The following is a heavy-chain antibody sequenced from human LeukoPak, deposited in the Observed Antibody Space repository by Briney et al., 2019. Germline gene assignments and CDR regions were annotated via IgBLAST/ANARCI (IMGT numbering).Heavy chain of an antibody. CDR2: INYSGST. CDR3: ARVGGWLPHFDY. Sequence: SETLSLTCTVSGDSISNYYWSWIRQPPGKGLEWIGSINYSGSTNYNPSLKSRLTISVDTSKNQLSLKLRSVTAADTAVYYCARVGGWLPHFDYWGQGILVTVSS. J-gene: IGHJ4*02. D-gene: IGHD5-24*01. V-gene: IGHV4-59*01. CDR1: GDSISNYY.